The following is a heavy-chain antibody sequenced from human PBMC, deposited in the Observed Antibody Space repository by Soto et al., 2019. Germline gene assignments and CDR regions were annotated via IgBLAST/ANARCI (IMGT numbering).Heavy chain of an antibody. D-gene: IGHD1-7*01. CDR3: VGYNWNYPLF. CDR1: GYSFTSYW. Sequence: CKGSGYSFTSYWIGWVRQMPGKGLEWMGRIDPSDSYTNYSPSSQGHVTISRDNAKNTLYLQMNSLRVEDTALYYCVGYNWNYPLFWGQGTMVT. CDR2: IDPSDSYT. V-gene: IGHV5-10-1*01. J-gene: IGHJ3*01.